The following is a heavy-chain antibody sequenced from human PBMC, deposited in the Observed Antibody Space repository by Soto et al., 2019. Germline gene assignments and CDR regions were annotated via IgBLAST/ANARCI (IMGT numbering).Heavy chain of an antibody. J-gene: IGHJ6*02. V-gene: IGHV1-69*01. D-gene: IGHD3-3*01. Sequence: QVQLVQSGAEVKKPGSSVKVSCKASGGTFSSYAISWVRQAPGQGLEWMGWIIPIFGTANYAQKFQGRVTITADESTSTAYMELSSLRSEDTAVYYCGLTTNFWSGYDDYYYYGMDVWGQGTTVTVSS. CDR3: GLTTNFWSGYDDYYYYGMDV. CDR2: IIPIFGTA. CDR1: GGTFSSYA.